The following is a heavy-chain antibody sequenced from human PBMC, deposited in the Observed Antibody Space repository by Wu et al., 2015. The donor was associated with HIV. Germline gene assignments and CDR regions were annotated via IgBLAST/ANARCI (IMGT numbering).Heavy chain of an antibody. CDR2: MNPSANKI. Sequence: QVQLVQSGAEVKKPGASVKVSCKASGFIFTNKYMHWVRQAPGQGLEWMGVMNPSANKISYAQSFQGRVTMTSDTSTTAVYMELDSLRSEDSAVYYCASLGFYSGLDPFDYWGQGTLVTVSS. CDR3: ASLGFYSGLDPFDY. J-gene: IGHJ4*02. D-gene: IGHD3-10*01. CDR1: GFIFTNKY. V-gene: IGHV1-46*01.